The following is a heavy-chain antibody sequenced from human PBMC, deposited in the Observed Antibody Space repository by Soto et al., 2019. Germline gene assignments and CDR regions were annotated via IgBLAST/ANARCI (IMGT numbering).Heavy chain of an antibody. J-gene: IGHJ4*02. Sequence: ASVKVSCKASGYTFTSYYMHWVRQAPGQGLEWMGIINPSGGSTSYAQKFQGRVTMTRDTSTSTVYMELSSLRSEDTAVYYCARARRYYYDSSGYSQPGAYWGQGTLVTVSS. V-gene: IGHV1-46*01. CDR1: GYTFTSYY. D-gene: IGHD3-22*01. CDR2: INPSGGST. CDR3: ARARRYYYDSSGYSQPGAY.